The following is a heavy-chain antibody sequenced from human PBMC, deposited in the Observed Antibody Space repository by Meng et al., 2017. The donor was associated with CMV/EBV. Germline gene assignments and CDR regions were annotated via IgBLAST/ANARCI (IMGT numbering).Heavy chain of an antibody. J-gene: IGHJ5*02. CDR3: ARGHDFWSGYYLFDP. CDR2: AYYNGGT. CDR1: ASVMRGSFC. D-gene: IGHD3-3*01. Sequence: ASVMRGSFCWPWTRQPPGQGLEWIGYAYYNGGTNYSPSLKSRVTILIDASKNQFSLELTSVTAADTAVYYCARGHDFWSGYYLFDPWGQGTLVTVSS. V-gene: IGHV4-61*01.